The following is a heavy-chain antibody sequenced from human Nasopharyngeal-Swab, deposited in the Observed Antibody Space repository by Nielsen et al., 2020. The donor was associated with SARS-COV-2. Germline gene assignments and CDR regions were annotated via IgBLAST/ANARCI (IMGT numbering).Heavy chain of an antibody. J-gene: IGHJ6*02. Sequence: SGPTLVKPTQTLTLTCTFSGFSLSTSGVGVGWIRQPPGKALEWLALIYWDDDKRYSPSLKSRLTITKDTSKNQVVLTMTNMDPVDTATYYCAHNGGIGRKTISYGMDVWGQGTTVTVSS. CDR1: GFSLSTSGVG. D-gene: IGHD3-3*01. CDR2: IYWDDDK. V-gene: IGHV2-5*02. CDR3: AHNGGIGRKTISYGMDV.